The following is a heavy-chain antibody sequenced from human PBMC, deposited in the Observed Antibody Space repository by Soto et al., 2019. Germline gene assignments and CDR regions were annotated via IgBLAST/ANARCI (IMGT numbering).Heavy chain of an antibody. V-gene: IGHV4-59*12. CDR2: MYYSGYT. CDR3: ARGCRTCPNPGFDS. J-gene: IGHJ4*02. Sequence: SETLSLTCTVSGGSISSDYWSWIRQPPGKGLEWIGYMYYSGYTNYNPSLKSRVTISVDTSKNQFSLQLNSVTPEDTAVYYCARGCRTCPNPGFDSWGQGILVTVSS. D-gene: IGHD7-27*01. CDR1: GGSISSDY.